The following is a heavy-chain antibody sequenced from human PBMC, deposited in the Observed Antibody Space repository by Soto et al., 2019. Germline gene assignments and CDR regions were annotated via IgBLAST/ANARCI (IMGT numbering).Heavy chain of an antibody. V-gene: IGHV3-11*01. CDR1: GFIFSDYY. D-gene: IGHD4-17*01. CDR3: VRDDDYGGTNNWFDP. Sequence: QEQLVESGGGVVKPGGSLRLSCTASGFIFSDYYMSWIRQAPGKGLECIAYISSSGNSIYYADSVKGRFTVSRDNAKNSLYLHMNSLTAEDTAMYYCVRDDDYGGTNNWFDPWGQGTLVTVSS. CDR2: ISSSGNSI. J-gene: IGHJ5*02.